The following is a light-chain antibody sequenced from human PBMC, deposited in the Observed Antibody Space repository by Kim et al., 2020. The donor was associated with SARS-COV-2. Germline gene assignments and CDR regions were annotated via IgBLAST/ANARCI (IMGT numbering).Light chain of an antibody. CDR3: QQYNSLPVT. V-gene: IGKV1-33*01. CDR2: DGS. CDR1: QDIRNF. J-gene: IGKJ5*01. Sequence: DIQMTQSPSSLSASVGDRVTITCQASQDIRNFLNWFRQKPGKAPNLLIYDGSNLETGVPSRFSGSGSGTDFTLTINSLQPEDIATYYCQQYNSLPVTFGQVTRLEIK.